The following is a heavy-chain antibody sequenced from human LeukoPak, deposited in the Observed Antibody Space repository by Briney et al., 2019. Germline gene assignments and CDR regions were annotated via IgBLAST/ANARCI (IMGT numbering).Heavy chain of an antibody. Sequence: GGSLRLSCAASGFTFSSYGMHWVRQAPGKGLEWVAFIRYDGSNKYYADSVKGRFTISRDNSKNTLYLQMNSLRAEDTAVYYCAKDAPPYCSSTSCFGYWGQGTLVTVPS. J-gene: IGHJ4*02. D-gene: IGHD2-2*01. V-gene: IGHV3-30*02. CDR2: IRYDGSNK. CDR3: AKDAPPYCSSTSCFGY. CDR1: GFTFSSYG.